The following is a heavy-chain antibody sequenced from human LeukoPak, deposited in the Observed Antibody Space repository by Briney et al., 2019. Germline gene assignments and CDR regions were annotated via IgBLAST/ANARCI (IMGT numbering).Heavy chain of an antibody. CDR2: ISSSSSTI. Sequence: PGGSLRLSCAASGFTFSSYSMNWVRQAPGKGLEWVSYISSSSSTIYYADSVKGRFTISRDNAKNSLYLQMNSLRDEDTAVYYCARDHRLVYYGDRPPHWYFDLWGRGTLVTVSS. CDR1: GFTFSSYS. D-gene: IGHD4-17*01. CDR3: ARDHRLVYYGDRPPHWYFDL. V-gene: IGHV3-48*02. J-gene: IGHJ2*01.